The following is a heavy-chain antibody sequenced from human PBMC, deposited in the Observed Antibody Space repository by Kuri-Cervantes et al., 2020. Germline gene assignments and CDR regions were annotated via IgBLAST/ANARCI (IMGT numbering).Heavy chain of an antibody. CDR1: GGSFSGYY. D-gene: IGHD4-17*01. CDR3: AKDTGPVRTFDY. CDR2: INHSGST. J-gene: IGHJ4*02. Sequence: ESLKISCAVYGGSFSGYYWSWIRQPPGKGLEWIGEINHSGSTNYNPSLKSRVTISVDTSKNQFSLKLSSVTAADTAVYYCAKDTGPVRTFDYWGQGTLVTVSS. V-gene: IGHV4-34*01.